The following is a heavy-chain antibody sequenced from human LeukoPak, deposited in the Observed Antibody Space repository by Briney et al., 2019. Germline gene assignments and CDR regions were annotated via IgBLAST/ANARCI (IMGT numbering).Heavy chain of an antibody. D-gene: IGHD2-2*01. CDR3: ARDQPFYCSSTSCEFDAFDI. Sequence: ASVKVSCKASGYTFTSYYMHWVRQAPGQGLEWMGIINPSGGSTSYAQKFQGRVTMTRDTSTSTVYMELRSLRSDDTAVYYCARDQPFYCSSTSCEFDAFDIWGQGTMVTVSS. J-gene: IGHJ3*02. CDR2: INPSGGST. CDR1: GYTFTSYY. V-gene: IGHV1-46*01.